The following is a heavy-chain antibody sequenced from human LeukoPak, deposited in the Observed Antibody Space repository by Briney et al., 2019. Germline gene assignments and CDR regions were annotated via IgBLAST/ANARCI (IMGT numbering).Heavy chain of an antibody. V-gene: IGHV3-33*01. CDR1: GFTFSSYG. D-gene: IGHD4-23*01. J-gene: IGHJ6*02. CDR2: IWYDGSNK. Sequence: GGPLRLSCAASGFTFSSYGMHWVRQAPGKGLEWVAVIWYDGSNKYYADSVKGRFTISRDNSKNTLYLQMNSLRAEDTAVYYCAREFVTTVVPYYGMDVWGQGTTVTVSS. CDR3: AREFVTTVVPYYGMDV.